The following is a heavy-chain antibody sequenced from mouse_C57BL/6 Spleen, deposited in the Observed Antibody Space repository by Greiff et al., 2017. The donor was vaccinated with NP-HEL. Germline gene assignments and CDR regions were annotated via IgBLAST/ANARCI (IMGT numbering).Heavy chain of an antibody. J-gene: IGHJ4*01. V-gene: IGHV2-2*01. Sequence: VQLQQSGPGLVQPSQSLSITCTVSGFSLTSYGVHWVRQSPGKGLEWLGVIWSGGSTDYNAAFISRLSISKDNSKSQVFFKMNSLQADDTAIYYCASRWLLRGYCAMDYWGQGTSVTVSS. CDR3: ASRWLLRGYCAMDY. CDR1: GFSLTSYG. D-gene: IGHD2-3*01. CDR2: IWSGGST.